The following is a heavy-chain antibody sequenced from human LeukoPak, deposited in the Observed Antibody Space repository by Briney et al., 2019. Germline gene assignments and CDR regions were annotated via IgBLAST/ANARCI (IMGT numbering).Heavy chain of an antibody. Sequence: PSETLSLTCTVSGGSISSYYWSWIRQPPGKGLEWIGYIYYSGSTNYNPSLKSRVTISVDTSKNQFSLRLSSVTAADTAVYYCARAPEGRRRHFDYWGQGTLVTDSS. CDR1: GGSISSYY. J-gene: IGHJ4*02. CDR3: ARAPEGRRRHFDY. CDR2: IYYSGST. D-gene: IGHD1-14*01. V-gene: IGHV4-59*01.